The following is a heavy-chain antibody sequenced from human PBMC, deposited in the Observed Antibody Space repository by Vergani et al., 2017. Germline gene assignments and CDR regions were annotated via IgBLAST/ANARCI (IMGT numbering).Heavy chain of an antibody. CDR1: EYSFGNYW. CDR2: IYPADSDT. Sequence: EVVLVQSGPEMRKPGESLKISCKGSEYSFGNYWIGWVRQMPGKGLEWMGIIYPADSDTSYSPSFQGQVTISADKSISTAFLQWDSLKASDTALYYCARHTTYTDSWGQGTLVTVSS. V-gene: IGHV5-51*01. J-gene: IGHJ4*02. CDR3: ARHTTYTDS. D-gene: IGHD1-1*01.